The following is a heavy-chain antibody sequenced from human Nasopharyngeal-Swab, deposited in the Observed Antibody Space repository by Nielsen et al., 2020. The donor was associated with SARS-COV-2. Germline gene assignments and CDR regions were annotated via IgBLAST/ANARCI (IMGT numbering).Heavy chain of an antibody. CDR2: IYSSGGT. V-gene: IGHV3-66*03. D-gene: IGHD5-18*01. J-gene: IGHJ3*02. CDR3: ARDGYSYDDAFDI. CDR1: GFTVNSNF. Sequence: GSLRLSCAASGFTVNSNFMTWVRQAPGKGLEWVSLIYSSGGTHYADSVKGRFTISRDNSNNTLYLQMNSLRPDDTAVYYCARDGYSYDDAFDIWGQGTLVTVSS.